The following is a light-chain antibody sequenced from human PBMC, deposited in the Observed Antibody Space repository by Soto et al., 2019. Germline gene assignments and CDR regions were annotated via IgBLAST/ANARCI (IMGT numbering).Light chain of an antibody. CDR1: SSNIGDNF. V-gene: IGLV1-51*01. CDR2: DNS. Sequence: QSVLTQPPSMSAAPGQKGPISCSGSSSNIGDNFVSWYQHLPGTAPKLLIFDNSQRPSEIPDRFFGSKSGTIATLAITGPQTGDEAVYYCATWDSKLSAVVFGGGTKLTVL. J-gene: IGLJ2*01. CDR3: ATWDSKLSAVV.